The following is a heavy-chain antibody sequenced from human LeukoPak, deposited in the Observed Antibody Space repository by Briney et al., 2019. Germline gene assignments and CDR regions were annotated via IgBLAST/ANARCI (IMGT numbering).Heavy chain of an antibody. J-gene: IGHJ4*02. Sequence: SQTLSLTCAISGDSVSSNSATWNWIRQSPSRGLEWLGRTYYRSKWKNDYAVSVKSRITFNPDTSKNQFSLQLNSVTPEDTAVYYCARDRTYSSGSPIDYWGQGTLVTVSS. D-gene: IGHD6-19*01. V-gene: IGHV6-1*01. CDR2: TYYRSKWKN. CDR1: GDSVSSNSAT. CDR3: ARDRTYSSGSPIDY.